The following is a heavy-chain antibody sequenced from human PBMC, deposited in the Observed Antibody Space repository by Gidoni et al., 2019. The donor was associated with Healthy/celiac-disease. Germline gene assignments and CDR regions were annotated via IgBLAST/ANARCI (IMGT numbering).Heavy chain of an antibody. J-gene: IGHJ4*02. CDR2: IYYSGST. V-gene: IGHV4-59*08. CDR1: GGSISSYY. CDR3: ARQNYYGSDYYFDY. Sequence: QVQLQESGPGLVKPSETLSLTCTVSGGSISSYYWSWIRQPPGKGLEWIGYIYYSGSTNYNPSLKSRVTISVDTSKNQFSLKLSSVTAADTAVYYCARQNYYGSDYYFDYWGQGTLVTVSS. D-gene: IGHD3-10*01.